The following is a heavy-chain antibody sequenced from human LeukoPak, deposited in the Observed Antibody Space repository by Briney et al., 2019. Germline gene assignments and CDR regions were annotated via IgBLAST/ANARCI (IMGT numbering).Heavy chain of an antibody. Sequence: PGGSLRLSCAASGFIFSNYWMSWVRQAPGKGLEWVSVIYSGGSTYYADSVKGRFTISRDNSKNTLYLQMNSLRAEDTAVYYCARVLDEYYYDAPYYFDYWGQGTLVTVSS. CDR3: ARVLDEYYYDAPYYFDY. CDR2: IYSGGST. V-gene: IGHV3-66*01. CDR1: GFIFSNYW. J-gene: IGHJ4*02. D-gene: IGHD3-22*01.